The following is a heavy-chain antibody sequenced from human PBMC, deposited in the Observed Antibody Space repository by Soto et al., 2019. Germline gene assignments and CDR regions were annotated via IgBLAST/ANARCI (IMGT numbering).Heavy chain of an antibody. CDR2: ISWNSGSI. Sequence: EVQLVESGCGLVQPGRSLRLSCAASGFTFDDYAMHWVRQAPGKGLEWVSGISWNSGSIGYADSVKGRFTISRDNAKNSLYLQMSSLRAEDTALYYCAKDSSSWTYIDYWGQGTLVTVSS. CDR1: GFTFDDYA. V-gene: IGHV3-9*01. CDR3: AKDSSSWTYIDY. D-gene: IGHD6-13*01. J-gene: IGHJ4*02.